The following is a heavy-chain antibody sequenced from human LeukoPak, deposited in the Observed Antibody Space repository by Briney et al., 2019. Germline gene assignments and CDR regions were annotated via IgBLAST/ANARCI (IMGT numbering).Heavy chain of an antibody. J-gene: IGHJ3*02. CDR1: GGSISSYY. Sequence: SETLSLTCTVSGGSISSYYWSWIRQPAGKGLEWIGRIYTSGSTNYNPSLKSRVTMSVDTSKNQFSLKLSSVTAADTAVYYCARINADYDFWSGSHDAFDIWGQGTMVTVSS. CDR2: IYTSGST. V-gene: IGHV4-4*07. CDR3: ARINADYDFWSGSHDAFDI. D-gene: IGHD3-3*01.